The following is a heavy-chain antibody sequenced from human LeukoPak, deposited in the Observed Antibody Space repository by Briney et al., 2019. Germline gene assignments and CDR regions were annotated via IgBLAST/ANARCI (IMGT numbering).Heavy chain of an antibody. V-gene: IGHV4-59*03. CDR2: IYYNGDT. CDR3: ATMVAYYGGNGYSLRFGS. Sequence: SETLSLTCTVSGGSISSYYWSWIRQSPGKGLEWIGYIYYNGDTNFNPSLKSRVTMSVATSKNQFSLRLSSMTAADTAVYYCATMVAYYGGNGYSLRFGSWGRGTLVTV. J-gene: IGHJ5*01. D-gene: IGHD3-22*01. CDR1: GGSISSYY.